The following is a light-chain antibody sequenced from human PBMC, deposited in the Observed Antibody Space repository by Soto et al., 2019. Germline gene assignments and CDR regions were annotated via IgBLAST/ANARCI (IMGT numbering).Light chain of an antibody. V-gene: IGKV3-11*01. CDR3: QQRSSWPRT. CDR1: QSVSSF. CDR2: DAS. Sequence: EIVLTQSPATLSLSPGERATLSCRASQSVSSFLAWYQQKPGQAPRLLIYDASNRATGIPARFSGSGSGTDFTLTISSLEPEDFVLYYCQQRSSWPRTFGQGNKV. J-gene: IGKJ1*01.